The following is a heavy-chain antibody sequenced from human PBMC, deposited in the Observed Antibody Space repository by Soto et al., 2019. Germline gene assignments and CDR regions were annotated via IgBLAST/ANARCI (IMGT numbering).Heavy chain of an antibody. CDR3: ARGRHDYYDSSGYSFLYYYGMDV. D-gene: IGHD3-22*01. CDR2: ISYDGSNK. J-gene: IGHJ6*02. CDR1: GFTFSSYA. V-gene: IGHV3-30-3*01. Sequence: QVQLAESGGGVVQPGRSLRLSCAASGFTFSSYAMHWVRQAPGKGLEWVAVISYDGSNKYYADSVKGRFTISRDNSKNTLYLQMNSLRAEDTAVYYCARGRHDYYDSSGYSFLYYYGMDVWGQGTTVTVSS.